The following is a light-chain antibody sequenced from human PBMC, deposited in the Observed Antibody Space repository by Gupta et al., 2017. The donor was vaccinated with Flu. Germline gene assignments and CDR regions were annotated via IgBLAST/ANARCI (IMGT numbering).Light chain of an antibody. Sequence: QSVLTQPPSVSGAPGQRVTISCTGSSSNIGAGYGVHWYQHLPGTAPKLLIYHSTNRPSGVSARFSGSKSGTSASLAITGLQAEDEADYYCQSYDNSLSGVLFGGGTKLTVL. CDR3: QSYDNSLSGVL. CDR1: SSNIGAGYG. CDR2: HST. V-gene: IGLV1-40*01. J-gene: IGLJ2*01.